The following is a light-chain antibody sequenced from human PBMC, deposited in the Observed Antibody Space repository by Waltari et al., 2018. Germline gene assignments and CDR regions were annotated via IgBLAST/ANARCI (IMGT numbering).Light chain of an antibody. V-gene: IGKV1-12*01. CDR1: QSISSW. CDR2: KAS. Sequence: DIQMTQSTYSLSASVGDTVTITCRASQSISSWLAWYQQKPGKAPKLLIYKASSLQSGVPSRFSGSGSGTDFTLTISSLQPEDFATYYCLQCSSSPYRFGQGTKVEIK. CDR3: LQCSSSPYR. J-gene: IGKJ2*03.